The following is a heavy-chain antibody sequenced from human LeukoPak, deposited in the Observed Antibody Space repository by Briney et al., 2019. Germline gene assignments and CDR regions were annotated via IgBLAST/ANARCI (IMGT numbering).Heavy chain of an antibody. Sequence: PGGSLRLSCAASGFTFSSYEMNWVRQAPGKGLEWVSYISSSGSTIYYADSVKGRFTISRDNSKNTLYLQMNSLRAEDTAVYYCARCGGDCYASVDYWGQGTLVTVAS. D-gene: IGHD2-21*02. CDR2: ISSSGSTI. CDR1: GFTFSSYE. V-gene: IGHV3-48*03. CDR3: ARCGGDCYASVDY. J-gene: IGHJ4*02.